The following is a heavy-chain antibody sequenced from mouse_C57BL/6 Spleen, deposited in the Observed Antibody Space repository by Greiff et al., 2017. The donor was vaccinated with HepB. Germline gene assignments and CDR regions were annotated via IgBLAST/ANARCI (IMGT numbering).Heavy chain of an antibody. CDR2: MTPSTGGT. V-gene: IGHV1-42*01. CDR1: GYSFTGYY. D-gene: IGHD1-1*01. J-gene: IGHJ2*01. Sequence: VQLKESGPELVKPAASVKISCKASGYSFTGYYMNWVKQRPEKSLEWIGEMTPSTGGTTYNQKIKAKATLTVDKSSSTGYMQLKSLTSEDSAAYCCARMEYYGSSLYSLDYWGQGTTLTVSS. CDR3: ARMEYYGSSLYSLDY.